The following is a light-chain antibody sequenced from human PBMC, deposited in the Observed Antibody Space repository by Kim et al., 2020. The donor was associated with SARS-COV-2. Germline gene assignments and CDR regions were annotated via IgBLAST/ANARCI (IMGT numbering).Light chain of an antibody. Sequence: EIVLTQSPGTLSLSPGERATLSCRASQSVGNSLAWYQQKPGQAPRLFIYDASNRATGIPVRFSGGGSGTDFTLTISSLEPDDFAVYYCQQRMNLISFGQGTRLEIK. V-gene: IGKV3-11*01. CDR1: QSVGNS. CDR2: DAS. J-gene: IGKJ5*01. CDR3: QQRMNLIS.